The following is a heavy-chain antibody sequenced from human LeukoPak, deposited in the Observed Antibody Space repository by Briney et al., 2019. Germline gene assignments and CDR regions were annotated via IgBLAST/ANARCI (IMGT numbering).Heavy chain of an antibody. J-gene: IGHJ3*02. CDR3: ARDRTGFDAFDI. V-gene: IGHV3-48*03. CDR1: GFAFSSYE. D-gene: IGHD2-8*02. CDR2: ISSSGSTI. Sequence: GGSLRLSCAASGFAFSSYEMIWVRQAPGKGLEWVSYISSSGSTIYYADSVKGRFTISRDNAKNSLYLQMNSLRAEDTAVYYCARDRTGFDAFDIWGQGTMVTVSS.